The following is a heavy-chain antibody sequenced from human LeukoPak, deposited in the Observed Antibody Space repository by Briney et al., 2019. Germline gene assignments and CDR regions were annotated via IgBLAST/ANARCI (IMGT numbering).Heavy chain of an antibody. Sequence: GGSLRLSCAASGFTFTTHWMSWVRQAPGKGLEWVANIKHDGSDKNYVDSVKGRFTISRDNSKNTLYLQMNSLRAEDTAVYYCAKGDDYDILTGYPATDYFDYWGQGTLVTVSS. CDR2: IKHDGSDK. D-gene: IGHD3-9*01. J-gene: IGHJ4*02. V-gene: IGHV3-7*05. CDR1: GFTFTTHW. CDR3: AKGDDYDILTGYPATDYFDY.